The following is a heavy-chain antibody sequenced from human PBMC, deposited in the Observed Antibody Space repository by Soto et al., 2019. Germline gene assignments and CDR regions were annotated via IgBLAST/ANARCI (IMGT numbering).Heavy chain of an antibody. Sequence: QVQLQESGPGLVKPSGNLSLTCAVSSGTISSSNWWTWVRQPPGKGLEWIGEINQSGSPNYNPSLRSRVTISVDKSKSQFFLKLSSVTAADTAIYYCAGLGMVAAHREFDPWGQGTLVTVSS. CDR2: INQSGSP. V-gene: IGHV4-4*02. D-gene: IGHD2-15*01. CDR1: SGTISSSNW. J-gene: IGHJ5*02. CDR3: AGLGMVAAHREFDP.